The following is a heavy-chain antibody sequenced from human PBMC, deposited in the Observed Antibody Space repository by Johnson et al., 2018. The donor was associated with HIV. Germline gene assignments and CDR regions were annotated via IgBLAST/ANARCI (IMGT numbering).Heavy chain of an antibody. V-gene: IGHV3-30*02. CDR3: TTGQLGGASDI. CDR1: GFTFSSYG. D-gene: IGHD6-13*01. J-gene: IGHJ3*02. CDR2: IRYGGTT. Sequence: QVQLVESGGGVVQPGRSLRLSCAASGFTFSSYGMHWVRQAPGKGLEWVAFIRYGGTTDSAAPVKGRFTISRDDSKNTLYLQMNSLKIEDTAVYYCTTGQLGGASDIWGQGTMVTVSS.